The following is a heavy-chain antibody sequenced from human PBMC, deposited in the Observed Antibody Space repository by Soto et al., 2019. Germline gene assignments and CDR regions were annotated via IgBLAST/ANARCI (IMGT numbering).Heavy chain of an antibody. CDR2: ISGTGGST. D-gene: IGHD6-6*01. CDR3: AKDRESEYSSSSSDYYYGMDV. Sequence: GGSLRLSCAASGFTFSSHAMSWVRQAPGKGLEWASAISGTGGSTYYADSVKGRFTISRDNSKNTLYLQMNSLRAEDTAVYYCAKDRESEYSSSSSDYYYGMDVWGQGTTVTVSS. J-gene: IGHJ6*02. V-gene: IGHV3-23*01. CDR1: GFTFSSHA.